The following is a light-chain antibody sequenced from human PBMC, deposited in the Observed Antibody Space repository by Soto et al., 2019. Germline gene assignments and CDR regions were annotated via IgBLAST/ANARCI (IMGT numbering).Light chain of an antibody. Sequence: QSALTQPASVSGSPGQSITISCTGTSSDVGSYNLVSWYQQHPGKALKLMIYEGTKRPSGVSNRFSGSKSGNTASMTISGLQAEDEADYYCFSYATSPTVVFGGGTKLTVL. CDR3: FSYATSPTVV. CDR2: EGT. CDR1: SSDVGSYNL. J-gene: IGLJ2*01. V-gene: IGLV2-23*01.